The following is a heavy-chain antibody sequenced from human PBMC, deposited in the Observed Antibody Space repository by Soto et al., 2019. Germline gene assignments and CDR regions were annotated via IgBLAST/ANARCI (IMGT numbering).Heavy chain of an antibody. J-gene: IGHJ4*02. D-gene: IGHD1-26*01. V-gene: IGHV3-21*01. Sequence: GGSLRLSCAASGFTFSSYSMNWVRQAPGKGLEGVSSISSSSSYIYYADSVKGRFTISRDNAKNSLYLQMNSLRAEDTAVYYCARETYSGSSTFDYWGQGTLVTVSS. CDR3: ARETYSGSSTFDY. CDR2: ISSSSSYI. CDR1: GFTFSSYS.